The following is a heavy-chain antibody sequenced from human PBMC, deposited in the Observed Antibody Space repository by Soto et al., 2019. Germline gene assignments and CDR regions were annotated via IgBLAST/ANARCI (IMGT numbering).Heavy chain of an antibody. CDR3: ARGHDYGDYGFDY. Sequence: QVQLVQSGAEVKKPGSSVKVSCKASGGTFSSYAISWVRQAPGQGLEWMGGIIPIFGTANYAQKFQGRVRXTXDVXTSTAYMELRSRRSEDTAVYYCARGHDYGDYGFDYWGQGTLVTVSS. V-gene: IGHV1-69*05. CDR1: GGTFSSYA. CDR2: IIPIFGTA. J-gene: IGHJ4*02. D-gene: IGHD4-17*01.